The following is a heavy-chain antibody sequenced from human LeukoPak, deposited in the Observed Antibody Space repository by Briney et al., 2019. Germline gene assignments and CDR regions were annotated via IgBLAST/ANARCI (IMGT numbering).Heavy chain of an antibody. D-gene: IGHD3-22*01. CDR2: MCGSAGCT. CDR3: ARDRPNYHESNGHYYERDGDH. V-gene: IGHV3-23*01. CDR1: GFTFNIYA. J-gene: IGHJ5*02. Sequence: PGGSLRLSCAASGFTFNIYAMSWVRLAPGKGLQWVASMCGSAGCTFYTDSVKGRFTISRDNSNNTLYLEMNSLRAEDTAIYYCARDRPNYHESNGHYYERDGDHWGQGTLVTAS.